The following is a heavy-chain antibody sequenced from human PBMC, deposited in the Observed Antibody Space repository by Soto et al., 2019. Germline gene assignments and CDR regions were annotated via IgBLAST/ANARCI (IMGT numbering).Heavy chain of an antibody. D-gene: IGHD3-22*01. Sequence: QIQLVQSGGEVKKPGASVKVSCKASGYTFRSYGISWVRQAPGQGLEWVGWISAYNGDTHYAPKFQDRITLTTETSTDTADMELLSLRLDDTAVYSWAREWSRYYDNSGLIVFYWSQGSLVTVAS. CDR2: ISAYNGDT. V-gene: IGHV1-18*04. J-gene: IGHJ4*02. CDR3: AREWSRYYDNSGLIVFY. CDR1: GYTFRSYG.